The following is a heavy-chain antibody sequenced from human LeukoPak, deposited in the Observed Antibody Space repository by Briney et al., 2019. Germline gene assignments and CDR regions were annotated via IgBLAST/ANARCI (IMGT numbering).Heavy chain of an antibody. J-gene: IGHJ5*02. Sequence: PGGSLRLSCAASGFTFGSYAMSWVRQAPGKGLEWVSFISGSGGTTYYADSVKGRFTISRDNSKNTLYLQMNSLRAEDTAVYYCARDRRFRFDPWGQGTLVTVSS. V-gene: IGHV3-23*01. CDR1: GFTFGSYA. CDR3: ARDRRFRFDP. CDR2: ISGSGGTT. D-gene: IGHD3-3*01.